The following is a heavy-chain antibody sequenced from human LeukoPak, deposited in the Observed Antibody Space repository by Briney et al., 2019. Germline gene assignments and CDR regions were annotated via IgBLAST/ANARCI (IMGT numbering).Heavy chain of an antibody. V-gene: IGHV1-18*01. CDR1: GYTFTSYG. J-gene: IGHJ4*02. Sequence: ASVKVSCKASGYTFTSYGISWVRQAPGQGLEWMGWISAYNGNTNYAQKLQGRVTMTTETSTSTAYMEMRSLRSDDTAVYYCARATGYYDSWSGYSPDYWGQGTLVTVSS. D-gene: IGHD3-3*01. CDR2: ISAYNGNT. CDR3: ARATGYYDSWSGYSPDY.